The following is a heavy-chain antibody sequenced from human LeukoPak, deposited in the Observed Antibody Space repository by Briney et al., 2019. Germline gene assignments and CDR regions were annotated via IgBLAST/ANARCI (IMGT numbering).Heavy chain of an antibody. J-gene: IGHJ4*02. Sequence: GRSLRLSCAASGFTFSSFGMHWVRQAPGKGLEWVAVIWYDGSRKHYEDSANGRFTISRDNAKNTLYLEMNSLRVEDTAVYYCARDRRVGSTSVDKLPVHWGQGTLVTVSS. V-gene: IGHV3-33*01. CDR2: IWYDGSRK. CDR3: ARDRRVGSTSVDKLPVH. CDR1: GFTFSSFG. D-gene: IGHD1-26*01.